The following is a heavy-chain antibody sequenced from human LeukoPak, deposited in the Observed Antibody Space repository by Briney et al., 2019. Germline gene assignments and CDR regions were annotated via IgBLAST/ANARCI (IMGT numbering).Heavy chain of an antibody. J-gene: IGHJ4*02. Sequence: GGSLRLSCAASGFTFSSYSMNWVRQAPGKGLEWVSSISSSSSYIYYADSVKGRFTISRDNAKNSLYLQMNSLRAEDTAVYYCARVRERTIFGVPPDYWGQGTQVTVSS. V-gene: IGHV3-21*01. D-gene: IGHD3-3*01. CDR1: GFTFSSYS. CDR3: ARVRERTIFGVPPDY. CDR2: ISSSSSYI.